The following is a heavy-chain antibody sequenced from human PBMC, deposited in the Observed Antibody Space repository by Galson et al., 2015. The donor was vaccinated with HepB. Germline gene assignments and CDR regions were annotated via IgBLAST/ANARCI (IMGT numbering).Heavy chain of an antibody. CDR2: IIPIFGTA. CDR3: AREGLGGYCTGGVCYLHAFDI. D-gene: IGHD2-8*02. J-gene: IGHJ3*02. CDR1: GGTFSSYA. V-gene: IGHV1-69*01. Sequence: CKASGGTFSSYAISWVRQAPGQGLEWMGGIIPIFGTANYAQKFQGRVTITADESTSTAYMELSSLRSEDTAVYYCAREGLGGYCTGGVCYLHAFDIWGQGTMVTVSS.